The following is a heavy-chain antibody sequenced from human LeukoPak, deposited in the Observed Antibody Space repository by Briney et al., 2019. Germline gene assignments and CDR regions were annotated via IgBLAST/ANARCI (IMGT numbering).Heavy chain of an antibody. CDR1: GFTVSSNY. Sequence: PGGSLRLSCAASGFTVSSNYMSWVRQAQGKGLEWVSVIYSGGSTYYADSVKGRFTISRDNSKNTLYLQMNSLRAEDTAVYYCARDDYYDSSVPDGWGQGTTVPVSS. CDR3: ARDDYYDSSVPDG. J-gene: IGHJ6*02. V-gene: IGHV3-66*01. D-gene: IGHD3-22*01. CDR2: IYSGGST.